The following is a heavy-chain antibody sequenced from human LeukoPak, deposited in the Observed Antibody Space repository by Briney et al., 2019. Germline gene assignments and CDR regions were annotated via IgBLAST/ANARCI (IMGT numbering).Heavy chain of an antibody. J-gene: IGHJ4*02. CDR3: ARDAFPYYYDSSGFFDY. CDR2: IIPIFGTA. D-gene: IGHD3-22*01. CDR1: GGTFSSYA. Sequence: GASVKVSCKASGGTFSSYAISWVRQAPGQGLEWMGGIIPIFGTANYAQKFQGRVTITADESTSTAYMELSSLRSEDTAVYYCARDAFPYYYDSSGFFDYWGQGTLVTVSS. V-gene: IGHV1-69*13.